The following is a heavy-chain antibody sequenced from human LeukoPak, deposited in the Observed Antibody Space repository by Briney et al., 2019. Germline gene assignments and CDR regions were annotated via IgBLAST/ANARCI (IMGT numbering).Heavy chain of an antibody. CDR3: ARSYGSGSYYDY. CDR2: IYYSGST. CDR1: GGSISSGSYY. D-gene: IGHD3-10*01. J-gene: IGHJ4*02. V-gene: IGHV4-39*07. Sequence: SETLSLTCTVSGGSISSGSYYWGWIRQPPGKGLEWIGSIYYSGSTYYKPSLKSRVTISLDTSKNQFSLKLSSVTAADTAVYYCARSYGSGSYYDYWGQGTLVTVSS.